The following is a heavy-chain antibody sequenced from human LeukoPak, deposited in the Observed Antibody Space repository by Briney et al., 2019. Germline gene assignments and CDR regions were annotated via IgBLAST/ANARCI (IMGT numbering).Heavy chain of an antibody. CDR2: ITSSGDTI. Sequence: GGSLRLSCAASGFTFSSYSMNWVRQAPGKGLEWVSYITSSGDTIYYADSVKGRFTISRDIPENSVYLQMNSLRAKNTAVYYCAREGGNGGEGYFDYWGQGTLVTVSS. V-gene: IGHV3-48*04. CDR1: GFTFSSYS. J-gene: IGHJ4*02. CDR3: AREGGNGGEGYFDY. D-gene: IGHD3-16*01.